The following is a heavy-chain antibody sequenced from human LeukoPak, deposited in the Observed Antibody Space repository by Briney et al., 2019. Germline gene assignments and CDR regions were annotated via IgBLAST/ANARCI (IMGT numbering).Heavy chain of an antibody. CDR2: IYYSGST. Sequence: SETLSLICTVSGGSISSYYWSWIRQPPGKGLEWIGYIYYSGSTNYNPSLKSRVTISVDTSKNQFSLKLSSVTAADTAVYYCARLRRDSSSWTYYFDYWGQGTLVTVSS. CDR3: ARLRRDSSSWTYYFDY. J-gene: IGHJ4*02. V-gene: IGHV4-59*08. CDR1: GGSISSYY. D-gene: IGHD6-13*01.